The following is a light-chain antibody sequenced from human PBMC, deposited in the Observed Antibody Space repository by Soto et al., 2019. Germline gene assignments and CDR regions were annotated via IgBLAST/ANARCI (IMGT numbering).Light chain of an antibody. CDR3: KKYNNWYIT. V-gene: IGKV3-15*01. CDR1: QSVGST. J-gene: IGKJ5*01. Sequence: EIVMTQSPASLSVSPGERATLSCRASQSVGSTLAWYQQKTGQAPRLLISGASTRATGIKDRFSGSGSGTEFTLTIRRMKSEDLAVYDCKKYNNWYITVGPGTRREIK. CDR2: GAS.